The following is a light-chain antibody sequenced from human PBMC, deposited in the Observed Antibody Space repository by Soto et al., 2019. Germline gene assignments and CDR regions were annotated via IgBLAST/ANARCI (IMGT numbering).Light chain of an antibody. CDR1: NSNIGAGDD. J-gene: IGLJ2*01. V-gene: IGLV1-40*01. CDR3: KSLDSSLSGSV. CDR2: DNN. Sequence: QSVLTQPPSVSGAPGQRVTLSCTGSNSNIGAGDDVHWYQQLPGTAPKLLIYDNNIRPSGVPDRFSGSRSGTSASRAITGLQFEDEAEYYGKSLDSSLSGSVFGGGTTVPVL.